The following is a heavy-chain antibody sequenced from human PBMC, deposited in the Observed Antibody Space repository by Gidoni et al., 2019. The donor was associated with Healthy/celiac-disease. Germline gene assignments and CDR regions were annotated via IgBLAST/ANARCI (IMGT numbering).Heavy chain of an antibody. CDR2: IYYSGST. J-gene: IGHJ6*02. D-gene: IGHD5-12*01. Sequence: QVQLQESGPGLVKPSQTLSLTCTVSGGSIRIGGYYWSLIRQHPGKGLEWIGYIYYSGSTYYNPSLKSRVTISVDTSKNQFSLKLSSVTAADTAVYYCARGYDQSYYYYGMDVWGQGTTVTVSS. V-gene: IGHV4-31*03. CDR3: ARGYDQSYYYYGMDV. CDR1: GGSIRIGGYY.